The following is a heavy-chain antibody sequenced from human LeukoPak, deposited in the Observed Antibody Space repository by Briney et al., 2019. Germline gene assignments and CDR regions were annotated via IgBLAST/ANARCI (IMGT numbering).Heavy chain of an antibody. V-gene: IGHV4-59*08. CDR1: GGSFSGYY. Sequence: SETLSLTCAVYGGSFSGYYWSWIRQPPGKGLEWIGYIYYSGSTNYNPSLKSRVTISVDTSKNQFSLKLSSVTAADTAVYYCARSGGSGSSFDYWGQGTLVTVSS. CDR3: ARSGGSGSSFDY. CDR2: IYYSGST. D-gene: IGHD3-10*01. J-gene: IGHJ4*02.